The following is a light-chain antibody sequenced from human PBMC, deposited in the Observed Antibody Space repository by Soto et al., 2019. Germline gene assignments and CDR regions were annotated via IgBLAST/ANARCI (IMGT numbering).Light chain of an antibody. J-gene: IGKJ4*01. CDR3: QQRSNWPLT. CDR1: QSVSNNY. CDR2: DAS. Sequence: IVLTQSPGTLSLSPGERATLSCGASQSVSNNYLAWYQQKPGQAPRLLIYDASNRATGIPARFSGSGSGTDFTLTISSLEPEDFAVYYCQQRSNWPLTFGGGTKVDIK. V-gene: IGKV3-11*01.